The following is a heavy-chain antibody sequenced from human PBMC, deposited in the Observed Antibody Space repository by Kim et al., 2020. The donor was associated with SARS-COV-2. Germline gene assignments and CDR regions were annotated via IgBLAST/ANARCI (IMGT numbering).Heavy chain of an antibody. CDR1: GGTFSSYA. CDR3: ARGDKTYYYDSSGYYFVN. J-gene: IGHJ4*02. V-gene: IGHV1-69*13. D-gene: IGHD3-22*01. CDR2: IIPIFGTA. Sequence: SVKVSCKASGGTFSSYAISWVRQAPGQGLEWMGGIIPIFGTANYAQKFQGRVTITADESTSTAYMELSSLRSEDTAVYYCARGDKTYYYDSSGYYFVNWGQGTLVTVSS.